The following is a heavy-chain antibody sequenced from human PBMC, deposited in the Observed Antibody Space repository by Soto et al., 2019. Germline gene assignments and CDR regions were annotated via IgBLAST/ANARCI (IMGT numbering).Heavy chain of an antibody. CDR1: GGSFSGYY. CDR2: INHSGST. D-gene: IGHD3-3*01. CDR3: ARAPPTYYDFWSGYYKTDNWFDP. V-gene: IGHV4-34*01. J-gene: IGHJ5*02. Sequence: SETLSLTCAVYGGSFSGYYWSWIRQPPGKGLEWIGEINHSGSTNYNPSLKSRVTISVDTSKNQFSLKLSSVTAADTAVYYCARAPPTYYDFWSGYYKTDNWFDPWGQGTLVTVSS.